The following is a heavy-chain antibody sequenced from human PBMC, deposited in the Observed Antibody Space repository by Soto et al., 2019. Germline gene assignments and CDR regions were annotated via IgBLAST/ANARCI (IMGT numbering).Heavy chain of an antibody. CDR2: VNWNGGST. CDR3: VRGASLNVDY. CDR1: GFIFDDYG. D-gene: IGHD1-1*01. J-gene: IGHJ4*02. V-gene: IGHV3-20*04. Sequence: EVQLVESGGGVLRPGESLRLSCAASGFIFDDYGMSWARQAPGKGLEWVSGVNWNGGSTGYADSVKGRFTISRDNAKNFLFMQMNSLRVEDTAFYYCVRGASLNVDYWGQGTLFTVSS.